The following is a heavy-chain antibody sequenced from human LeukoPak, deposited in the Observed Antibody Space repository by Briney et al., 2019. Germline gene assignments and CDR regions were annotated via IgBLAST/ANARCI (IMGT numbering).Heavy chain of an antibody. CDR1: GFTFSSYA. CDR2: ISGSGGST. CDR3: AKSPLAYCSGSSCHLYFDY. Sequence: GGSLRLSCAASGFTFSSYAMSWVRQAPGKGLEWVSAISGSGGSTYYADSVKGRFTISRDNSKNTLYLQMNSLRAEDTALYYCAKSPLAYCSGSSCHLYFDYWGQGTLVTVSS. J-gene: IGHJ4*02. V-gene: IGHV3-23*01. D-gene: IGHD2-15*01.